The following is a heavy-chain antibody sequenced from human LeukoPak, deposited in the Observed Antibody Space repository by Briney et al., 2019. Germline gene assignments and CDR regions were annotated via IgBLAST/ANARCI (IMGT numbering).Heavy chain of an antibody. J-gene: IGHJ4*02. CDR2: MNLNSGNT. V-gene: IGHV1-8*01. CDR3: ARGRRGPLRNSQGLYYFDY. D-gene: IGHD1-7*01. CDR1: GYTFTSYD. Sequence: ASVKVSCQASGYTFTSYDINWVRQATGQGLEWMGWMNLNSGNTGYAQKFQGRVTMTRNTSISTAYMELSSLRSEDTAVYYCARGRRGPLRNSQGLYYFDYWGQGTLVTVSS.